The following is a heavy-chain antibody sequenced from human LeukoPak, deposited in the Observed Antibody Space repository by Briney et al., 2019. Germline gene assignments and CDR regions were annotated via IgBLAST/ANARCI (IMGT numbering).Heavy chain of an antibody. V-gene: IGHV3-48*04. CDR3: ARAPTSYYDFWSALPPSYAFDI. J-gene: IGHJ3*02. CDR2: ISSSSSTI. D-gene: IGHD3-3*01. Sequence: GGSLRLSCEASGFTFSSYSMNWVRQAPGKGLEWVSYISSSSSTIYYADSVKGRFTISRDNAKNSLYLQMNSLRAEDTAVYYCARAPTSYYDFWSALPPSYAFDIWGQGTMVTVSS. CDR1: GFTFSSYS.